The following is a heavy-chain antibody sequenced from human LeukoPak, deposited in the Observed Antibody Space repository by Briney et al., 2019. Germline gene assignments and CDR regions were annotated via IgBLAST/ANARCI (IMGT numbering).Heavy chain of an antibody. D-gene: IGHD3-10*01. J-gene: IGHJ6*03. V-gene: IGHV3-7*01. CDR1: GFTSSSNW. Sequence: GGSLRLSSAASGFTSSSNWMSWGRQAPGQGRRWGANIKEDGSEKYYVATVKGRLTTSRDNAKNSLYLQINRLRAEDTAVYYCARPSYGSGRGYYYYYMDVWAKGPTVTVSS. CDR3: ARPSYGSGRGYYYYYMDV. CDR2: IKEDGSEK.